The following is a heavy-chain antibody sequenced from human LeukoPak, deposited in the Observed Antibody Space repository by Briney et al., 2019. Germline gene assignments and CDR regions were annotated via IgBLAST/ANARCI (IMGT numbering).Heavy chain of an antibody. V-gene: IGHV4-59*01. Sequence: SETLSLTCTVSGGSISSYHWSWIRQPPGKGLEWIGYIYYSGSTNCNPSLKSRVTISVDTSKNQFSLKLSSVTAADTAVYYCARDRFLSGTVHNDAFDIWGQGTMVTVSS. CDR2: IYYSGST. CDR3: ARDRFLSGTVHNDAFDI. CDR1: GGSISSYH. D-gene: IGHD1-1*01. J-gene: IGHJ3*02.